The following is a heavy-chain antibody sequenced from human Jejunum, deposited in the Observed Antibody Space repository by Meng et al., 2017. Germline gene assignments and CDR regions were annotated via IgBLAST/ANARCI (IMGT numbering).Heavy chain of an antibody. J-gene: IGHJ5*02. V-gene: IGHV1-18*01. Sequence: ASVKVSCKPSGYNFFTYGISWVRQAPGQGLEWMGWISPYNSNTNYAQKLQDRVTLTVDKTTNTAYMELKYLTSDDTGVYYCAKDIPVTDCSSTNCPGGLDPWGQGTLVTVSS. CDR2: ISPYNSNT. CDR1: GYNFFTYG. D-gene: IGHD2-2*01. CDR3: AKDIPVTDCSSTNCPGGLDP.